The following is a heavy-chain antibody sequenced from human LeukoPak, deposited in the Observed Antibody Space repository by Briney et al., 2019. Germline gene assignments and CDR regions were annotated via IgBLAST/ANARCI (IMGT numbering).Heavy chain of an antibody. CDR2: IYYSGST. D-gene: IGHD3-22*01. J-gene: IGHJ3*02. CDR1: GGSISSSSYY. Sequence: SETLSLTCTVSGGSISSSSYYWGWIRQPPGQGLEWIGSIYYSGSTYYNPSLKSRVTISVDTSKNQFSLKLSSVTAADTAVYYCAREAYDSSGYSKLGDDAFDIWGQGTMVTVSS. V-gene: IGHV4-39*02. CDR3: AREAYDSSGYSKLGDDAFDI.